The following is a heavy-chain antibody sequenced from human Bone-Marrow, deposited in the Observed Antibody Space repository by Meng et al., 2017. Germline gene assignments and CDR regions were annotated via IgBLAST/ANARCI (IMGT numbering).Heavy chain of an antibody. Sequence: GESLKISCEGSGFFFTNAYMTWVRQVPGKRLEWLGHITSKPDGETREYAAPAKGRFTISRDDSKNTVYLQMNSLKTEDTAVYYCTGHTDYWGQGALVTVSS. J-gene: IGHJ4*02. CDR3: TGHTDY. CDR1: GFFFTNAY. V-gene: IGHV3-15*01. CDR2: ITSKPDGETR.